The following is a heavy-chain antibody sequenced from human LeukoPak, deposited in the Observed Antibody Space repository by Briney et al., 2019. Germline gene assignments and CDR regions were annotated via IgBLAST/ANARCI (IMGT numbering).Heavy chain of an antibody. D-gene: IGHD3-22*01. CDR2: IYYSGST. V-gene: IGHV4-59*01. CDR1: GGSISSYY. J-gene: IGHJ3*02. Sequence: SETLSLTCTVSGGSISSYYWSWIRQPPGKGLEWIGYIYYSGSTNYNPSLKSRVTISVDTSKNQFSLKLSSVTAADTAVYYCARDHPVSGYYYNAFDIWGQGTMVTVSS. CDR3: ARDHPVSGYYYNAFDI.